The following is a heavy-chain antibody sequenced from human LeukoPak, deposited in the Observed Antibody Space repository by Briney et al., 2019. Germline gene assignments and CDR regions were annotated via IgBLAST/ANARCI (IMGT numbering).Heavy chain of an antibody. J-gene: IGHJ6*02. CDR2: ISWNSGSI. D-gene: IGHD6-19*01. CDR1: GFTFDDYA. CDR3: AKDLRIAVAGVQYYYYGMDV. Sequence: PGRSLRLSCAASGFTFDDYAMHWVRQAPRKGLEWVSGISWNSGSIGYADSVKGRFTISRDNAKNSLYLQMNSLRAEDTALYYCAKDLRIAVAGVQYYYYGMDVWGQGTTVTVSS. V-gene: IGHV3-9*01.